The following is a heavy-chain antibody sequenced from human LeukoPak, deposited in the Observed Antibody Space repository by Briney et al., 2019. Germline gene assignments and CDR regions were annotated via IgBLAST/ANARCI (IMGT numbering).Heavy chain of an antibody. CDR3: ARDRRYSNYGMDV. J-gene: IGHJ6*02. Sequence: SETLSLTCTVSGGSISSGGYYWNWFRQHPGKGLEWIGYIYYSGSTYYNPSLKSRVTISVDTSKNQFSLKLSSVTAAGTAVYYCARDRRYSNYGMDVWGQGTTVTVSS. D-gene: IGHD4-11*01. CDR2: IYYSGST. CDR1: GGSISSGGYY. V-gene: IGHV4-31*03.